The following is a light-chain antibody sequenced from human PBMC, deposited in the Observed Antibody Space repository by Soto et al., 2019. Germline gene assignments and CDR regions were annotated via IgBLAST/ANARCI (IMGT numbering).Light chain of an antibody. V-gene: IGKV3-20*01. CDR1: QIVRSNY. CDR3: HHYGTSKT. J-gene: IGKJ1*01. CDR2: GAS. Sequence: EILLTQSPGTLSLSPGERATLSCRASQIVRSNYVAWYQHKAGQPPSLLIYGASNRATGIPDRFSGSGSGTDFTLTISRLEPDDFAVYFCHHYGTSKTFGQGTKVEMK.